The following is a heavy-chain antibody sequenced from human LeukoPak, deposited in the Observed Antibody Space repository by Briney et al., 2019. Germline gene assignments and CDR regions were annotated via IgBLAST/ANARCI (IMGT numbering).Heavy chain of an antibody. CDR1: GVPIASHSW. Sequence: ASETLSLTCAVSGVPIASHSWWSWVRQPPGKGLEWIGEIYHTGGANYKPSLKSRVTMSVDTSNNHSSLKLTSVTAADTAVYFCAYNRDFALDNWGQGTLVTVSS. D-gene: IGHD1-14*01. J-gene: IGHJ4*02. CDR2: IYHTGGA. V-gene: IGHV4/OR15-8*01. CDR3: AYNRDFALDN.